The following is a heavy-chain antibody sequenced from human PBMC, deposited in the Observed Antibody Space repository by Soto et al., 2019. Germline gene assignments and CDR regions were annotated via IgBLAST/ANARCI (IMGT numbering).Heavy chain of an antibody. J-gene: IGHJ4*02. CDR2: IYYSGNT. V-gene: IGHV4-59*01. CDR1: GDSISGYY. Sequence: SETLSLTCTVSGDSISGYYWSWIRQPPGKGLQWIGYIYYSGNTNYNPSLKGRVTMSVDTSKNQFSLQVSSVTAADTAVYFCAKYRRTDAEGYTFDYWGQGALVTVSS. CDR3: AKYRRTDAEGYTFDY. D-gene: IGHD2-15*01.